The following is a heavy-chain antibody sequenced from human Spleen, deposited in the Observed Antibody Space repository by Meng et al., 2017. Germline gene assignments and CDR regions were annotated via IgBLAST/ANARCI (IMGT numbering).Heavy chain of an antibody. CDR2: INHSGST. Sequence: QVQPQPGGAGLLKPSETLSLTCVVSGGSFSDYYWSWIRQPPGKGLEWIGEINHSGSTNYNPSLESRATISVDMSQNNLSLKLSSVTAADSAVYYCARGPTTMAHDFDYWGQGTLVTVSS. J-gene: IGHJ4*02. CDR3: ARGPTTMAHDFDY. CDR1: GGSFSDYY. V-gene: IGHV4-34*01. D-gene: IGHD4-11*01.